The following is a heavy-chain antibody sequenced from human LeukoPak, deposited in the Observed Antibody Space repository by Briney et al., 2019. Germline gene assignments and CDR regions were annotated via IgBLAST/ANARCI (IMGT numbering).Heavy chain of an antibody. J-gene: IGHJ5*02. CDR1: GGTFSSYA. CDR2: ITPILGIA. CDR3: AGYSTSCCNWFDP. D-gene: IGHD2-2*01. V-gene: IGHV1-69*04. Sequence: SVKVSCKASGGTFSSYAISWVRQAPGQGLEWMGRITPILGIANYAQKFQGRVTITADKSTSTAYMELSSLRSEDTAVYYCAGYSTSCCNWFDPWGQGTLVTVSS.